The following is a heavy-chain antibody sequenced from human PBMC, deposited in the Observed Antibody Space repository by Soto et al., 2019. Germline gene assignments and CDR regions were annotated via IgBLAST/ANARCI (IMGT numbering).Heavy chain of an antibody. D-gene: IGHD2-8*01. CDR1: GLIFSNYK. Sequence: GGSLRLSCAASGLIFSNYKMHWVRQAPGKGLVWVSRISTDGSITDYADYVKGRFTVSRDNAKNTLYLQMNSLRVDDTAVYYCARDTNGLHYWGQGTRVTVSS. V-gene: IGHV3-74*01. CDR3: ARDTNGLHY. J-gene: IGHJ4*02. CDR2: ISTDGSIT.